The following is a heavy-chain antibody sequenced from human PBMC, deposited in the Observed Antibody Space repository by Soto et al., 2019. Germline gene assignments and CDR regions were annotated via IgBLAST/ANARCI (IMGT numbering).Heavy chain of an antibody. CDR1: GYTFTSYY. Sequence: VASVKVSCKASGYTFTSYYMHWVRQAPGQGLEWMGIINPSGGSTSYAQKFQGRVTMTRDTSTSTVYMELSSLRSEDTTVYYCARDRGPTYYDFWSGYYSSLTSSYGMDVWGQGTTVTVSS. D-gene: IGHD3-3*01. J-gene: IGHJ6*02. V-gene: IGHV1-46*01. CDR2: INPSGGST. CDR3: ARDRGPTYYDFWSGYYSSLTSSYGMDV.